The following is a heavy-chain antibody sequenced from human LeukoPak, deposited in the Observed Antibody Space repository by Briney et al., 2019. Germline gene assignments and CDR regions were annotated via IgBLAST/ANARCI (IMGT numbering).Heavy chain of an antibody. J-gene: IGHJ4*02. CDR1: GGSISSYY. V-gene: IGHV4-4*07. Sequence: PSETLTLTCTVSGGSISSYYWSWIRQPAGKGLEWIGRIYTSGSTNYNPSLKSRVTMSVDTSKNQFSLKLSSVTAADTAVYYCARAAYYDSSGSPRFDYWGQGTLVTVSS. CDR2: IYTSGST. D-gene: IGHD3-22*01. CDR3: ARAAYYDSSGSPRFDY.